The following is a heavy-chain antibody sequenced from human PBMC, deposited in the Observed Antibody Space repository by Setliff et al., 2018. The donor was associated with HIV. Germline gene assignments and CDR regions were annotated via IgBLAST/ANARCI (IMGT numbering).Heavy chain of an antibody. J-gene: IGHJ4*02. D-gene: IGHD3-22*01. Sequence: PSETLSLTCTVSGGSISSGSYYWSWIRQPAGKGLEWIGRIHTSGNTNYNPSLKSRVTISVDTSKNQFSLKLSSVTAADTAVYYCAREGGLDYYDSSGHYSYWGQGTLVTSPQ. CDR3: AREGGLDYYDSSGHYSY. CDR2: IHTSGNT. CDR1: GGSISSGSYY. V-gene: IGHV4-61*02.